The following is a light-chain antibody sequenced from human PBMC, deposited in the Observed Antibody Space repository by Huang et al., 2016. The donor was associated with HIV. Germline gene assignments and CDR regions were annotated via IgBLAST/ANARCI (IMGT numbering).Light chain of an antibody. V-gene: IGKV2-28*01. CDR1: QSLLHSNGYNY. J-gene: IGKJ5*01. CDR3: MQSLQTIT. CDR2: FGS. Sequence: DIVMTQSPLSLSVTPGEPASISCRSSQSLLHSNGYNYLDWYRQRPGQSPQLLLYFGSNLASGVPDRFSGSGSGTEFTLKISRVEAEDIGVYYCMQSLQTITFGQGTRLEIK.